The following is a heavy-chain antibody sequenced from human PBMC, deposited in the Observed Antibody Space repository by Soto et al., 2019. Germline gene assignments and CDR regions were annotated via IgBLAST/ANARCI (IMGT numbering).Heavy chain of an antibody. J-gene: IGHJ4*02. CDR3: ASQDSAACIWLEYYFDY. CDR2: ISSSSSYI. D-gene: IGHD6-13*01. CDR1: GFTFSSYS. V-gene: IGHV3-21*01. Sequence: EVQLVESGGGLVKPGGSLRLSCAASGFTFSSYSMNWVRQAPGKGLEWVSSISSSSSYIYYADSVKGRFTISRDNAKNSLYLQMNSLRAEDTAVYYCASQDSAACIWLEYYFDYWGQGTLVTVSS.